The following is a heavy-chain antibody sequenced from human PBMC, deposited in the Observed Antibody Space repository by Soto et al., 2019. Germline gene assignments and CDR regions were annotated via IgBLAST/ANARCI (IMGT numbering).Heavy chain of an antibody. J-gene: IGHJ6*02. Sequence: GGSLRLSCAASGFTFSSYAMHWVRQAPGKGLEWVAVISYDGSNKYYADSVKGRFTISRDNSKNTLYLQMNSLRAEDTAVYYCARDDASVEYYYDSSGPYGMDVWGQGTTVTVSS. D-gene: IGHD3-22*01. CDR3: ARDDASVEYYYDSSGPYGMDV. V-gene: IGHV3-30-3*01. CDR2: ISYDGSNK. CDR1: GFTFSSYA.